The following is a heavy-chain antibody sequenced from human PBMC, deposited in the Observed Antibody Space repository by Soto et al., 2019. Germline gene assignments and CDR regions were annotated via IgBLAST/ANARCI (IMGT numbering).Heavy chain of an antibody. V-gene: IGHV4-39*01. CDR1: GGSISSNNYY. J-gene: IGHJ6*03. D-gene: IGHD2-15*01. CDR3: GRHGGYCSGGSCYSFYYYHYMDV. Sequence: SETLSLTCTVSGGSISSNNYYWGWIRQPPGKGLEWIGSIYYSGSTYYNPSLKSRVTISVGTSKNQFSLKLSSVTAADTAVYYCGRHGGYCSGGSCYSFYYYHYMDVWGKGTTVTVSS. CDR2: IYYSGST.